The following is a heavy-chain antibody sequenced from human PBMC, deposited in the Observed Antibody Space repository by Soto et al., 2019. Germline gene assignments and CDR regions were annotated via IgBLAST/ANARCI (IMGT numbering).Heavy chain of an antibody. Sequence: PSETLSLTCTVSGGSISNSYWSWIRQSPEKGLEWIGYIYSSGSTNYNPSLNSRVTISVDTSKNQFSLKLSSVTAADTAVYYCARNYGPGYTFDYWGQGTLVTVSS. J-gene: IGHJ4*02. CDR2: IYSSGST. D-gene: IGHD3-10*01. V-gene: IGHV4-59*08. CDR1: GGSISNSY. CDR3: ARNYGPGYTFDY.